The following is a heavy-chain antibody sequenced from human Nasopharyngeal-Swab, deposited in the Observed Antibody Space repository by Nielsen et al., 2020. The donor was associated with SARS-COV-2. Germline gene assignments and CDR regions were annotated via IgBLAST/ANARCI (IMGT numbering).Heavy chain of an antibody. CDR1: GFTFSSYG. D-gene: IGHD6-19*01. Sequence: GESLKISCAASGFTFSSYGMHWVRQAPGKGLEWVAVISYDGSNKYYADSVKGRFTISRDNSKNTLYLQMNSLRAEDTAVYYCAKDQGIAVAGPTRGKYFQHWGQGTLVTVSS. V-gene: IGHV3-30*18. CDR2: ISYDGSNK. CDR3: AKDQGIAVAGPTRGKYFQH. J-gene: IGHJ1*01.